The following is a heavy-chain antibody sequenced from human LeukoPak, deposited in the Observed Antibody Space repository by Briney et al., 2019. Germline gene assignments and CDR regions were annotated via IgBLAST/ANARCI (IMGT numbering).Heavy chain of an antibody. Sequence: SETLSLTCAVYGGSFSGYYWSWIRQPPGKGLEWIGEINQSGSTNYNPSLKSRVTISVDTSKNQFSLKLSSVTAADTAVYYCARGGSGSYYSPFDYWGQGTLVTVSS. CDR3: ARGGSGSYYSPFDY. D-gene: IGHD3-10*01. CDR2: INQSGST. CDR1: GGSFSGYY. J-gene: IGHJ4*02. V-gene: IGHV4-34*01.